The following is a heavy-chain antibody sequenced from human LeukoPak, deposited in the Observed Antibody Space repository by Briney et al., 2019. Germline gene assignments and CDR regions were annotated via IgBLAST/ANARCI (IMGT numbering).Heavy chain of an antibody. CDR2: IKQDGSEK. CDR3: ARHRTASDY. V-gene: IGHV3-7*01. CDR1: GFSFRSYW. J-gene: IGHJ4*02. Sequence: QAGGSLRLSCAASGFSFRSYWMSWVRQAPGKGLEWVANIKQDGSEKYYVDSVKGRLTISRDNAKNSLYLQMNSLRAEDTALYYCARHRTASDYWGQGTLVTVSS. D-gene: IGHD3-16*02.